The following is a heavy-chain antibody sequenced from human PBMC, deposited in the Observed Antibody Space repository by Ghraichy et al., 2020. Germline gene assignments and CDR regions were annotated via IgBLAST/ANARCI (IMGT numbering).Heavy chain of an antibody. CDR1: GFTFSSYA. D-gene: IGHD2-15*01. Sequence: GGSLRLSCAASGFTFSSYAMSWVRQAPGKGLEWVSTISVSGGSTYYADSYYADSVKGRFTISRDNSKNTLYLQMNSLRAEDTAVYYCAKVVVAATTDYWYFDLWRRGTLVTVSS. CDR3: AKVVVAATTDYWYFDL. V-gene: IGHV3-23*01. J-gene: IGHJ2*01. CDR2: ISVSGGSTYYADS.